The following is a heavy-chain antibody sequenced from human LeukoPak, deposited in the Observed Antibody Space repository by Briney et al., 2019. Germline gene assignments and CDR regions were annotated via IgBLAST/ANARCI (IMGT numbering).Heavy chain of an antibody. CDR1: GFTFSSYW. CDR2: IKQDGSEK. Sequence: GGSLRLSCAASGFTFSSYWMSWVRQAPGKGLEWVANIKQDGSEKYYVDSVKGRFTISRDNAKNSLYLQMNSLRAADTAVYYCARAFSASYYGSGSYWYYWGQGTLVTVSS. D-gene: IGHD3-10*01. V-gene: IGHV3-7*01. J-gene: IGHJ4*02. CDR3: ARAFSASYYGSGSYWYY.